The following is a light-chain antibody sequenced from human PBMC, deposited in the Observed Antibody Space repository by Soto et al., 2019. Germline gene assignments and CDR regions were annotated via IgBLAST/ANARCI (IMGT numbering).Light chain of an antibody. CDR1: SSDVGGYDF. J-gene: IGLJ1*01. V-gene: IGLV2-11*01. CDR3: CSYAGSYTFV. Sequence: VLPQPRSVSVSPGQSVTISCTRTSSDVGGYDFVSWFQHHPGKPPKLIMYDVSKRPSGVPDRFSGSKSGNTASLTISGLRAEDEADYYCCSYAGSYTFVFGTGTKVTVL. CDR2: DVS.